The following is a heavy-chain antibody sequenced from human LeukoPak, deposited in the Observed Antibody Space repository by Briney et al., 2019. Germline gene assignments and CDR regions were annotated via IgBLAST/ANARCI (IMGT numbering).Heavy chain of an antibody. CDR3: ARAITVTVGLYAGCHLDY. J-gene: IGHJ4*02. Sequence: SETLSLTCTVSGGSISTTSYYWGWIRRPPGKGLEWIGSIYYSGSTYYNPSLKSRVTVSVDTSTNQFSLMLSSVTAADTAVYYCARAITVTVGLYAGCHLDYWGQGTLVTVSS. V-gene: IGHV4-39*01. D-gene: IGHD4-17*01. CDR2: IYYSGST. CDR1: GGSISTTSYY.